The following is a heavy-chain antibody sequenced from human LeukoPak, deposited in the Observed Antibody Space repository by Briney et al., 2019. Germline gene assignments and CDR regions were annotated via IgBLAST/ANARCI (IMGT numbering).Heavy chain of an antibody. Sequence: SETLSLTCTVSGGSISSDSYHWSWIRQPPGKGLEWIGSMSHSGSAYYSLSLKSRVTISVDTSSNQFSLILSSVTAADSAVYYCSRSLYGDYDAFDIWGQGTLVTVSS. J-gene: IGHJ3*02. CDR1: GGSISSDSYH. CDR3: SRSLYGDYDAFDI. V-gene: IGHV4-39*01. CDR2: MSHSGSA. D-gene: IGHD4-17*01.